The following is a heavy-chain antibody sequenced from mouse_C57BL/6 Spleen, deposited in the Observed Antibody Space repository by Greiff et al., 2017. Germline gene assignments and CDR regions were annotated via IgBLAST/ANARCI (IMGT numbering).Heavy chain of an antibody. CDR3: ARSNYGNLYAMDY. D-gene: IGHD2-1*01. V-gene: IGHV1-80*01. Sequence: VQLQESGAELVKPGASVKISCKASGYAFSSYWMNWVKQRPGKGLEWIGQIYPGDGDTNYNGKFKGKATLTADKSSSTAYMQLSSLTSEYSAVYFCARSNYGNLYAMDYWGQGTSVTVSS. CDR2: IYPGDGDT. CDR1: GYAFSSYW. J-gene: IGHJ4*01.